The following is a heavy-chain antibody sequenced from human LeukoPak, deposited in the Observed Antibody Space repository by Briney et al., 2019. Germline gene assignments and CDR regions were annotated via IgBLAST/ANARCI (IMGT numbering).Heavy chain of an antibody. Sequence: ASVKVSCKASGYTFTGYYMHWVRQAPGQGLEWMGWINPNSGGTNYAQKFQGRVTMTRDTSISTAYMELSRLRSDDTAVYYCARGARGYNWNLPYYYYYYMDVWGKGTTVTVSS. V-gene: IGHV1-2*02. D-gene: IGHD1-7*01. CDR3: ARGARGYNWNLPYYYYYYMDV. CDR1: GYTFTGYY. J-gene: IGHJ6*03. CDR2: INPNSGGT.